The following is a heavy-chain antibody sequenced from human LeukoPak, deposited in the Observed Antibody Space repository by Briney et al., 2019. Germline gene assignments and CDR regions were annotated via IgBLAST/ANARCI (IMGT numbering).Heavy chain of an antibody. CDR2: IYYSGST. V-gene: IGHV4-59*01. J-gene: IGHJ6*02. Sequence: SETLSLTCTVSGGSISSYYWSWIRQPPGKGLEWIGYIYYSGSTNYDPSLKSRVTISVDTSKNQFSLKLSSVTAADTAVYYCARRRGVIKGPYYYYGMDVWGQGTTVTVSS. CDR3: ARRRGVIKGPYYYYGMDV. CDR1: GGSISSYY. D-gene: IGHD3-10*01.